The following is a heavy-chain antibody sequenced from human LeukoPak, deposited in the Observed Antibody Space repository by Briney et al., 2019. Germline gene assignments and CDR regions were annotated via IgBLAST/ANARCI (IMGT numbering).Heavy chain of an antibody. J-gene: IGHJ3*02. CDR2: ISTSSSTI. V-gene: IGHV3-48*04. CDR3: ARGGTTGTTSPLRAFDI. Sequence: GGSLRLSCAASGFTFSSSSMNWVRQAPGKGLEWISYISTSSSTINYADSVKGRFTISRDNAKNSLYLQMNSLRAEDTAIYSCARGGTTGTTSPLRAFDIWGQGTMVTVSS. CDR1: GFTFSSSS. D-gene: IGHD1-1*01.